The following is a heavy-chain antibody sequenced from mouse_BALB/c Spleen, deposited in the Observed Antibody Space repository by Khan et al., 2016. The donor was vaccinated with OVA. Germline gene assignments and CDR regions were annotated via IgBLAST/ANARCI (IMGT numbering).Heavy chain of an antibody. D-gene: IGHD1-1*01. V-gene: IGHV5-17*02. CDR1: GFTFNSYG. CDR3: ATSDFYGYYFDY. J-gene: IGHJ2*01. Sequence: EVQRVESGGGLVQPGGSRKLSCAASGFTFNSYGMHWVRQAPEKGLEWVAYISGDSNTIYYADTVKGRFTISRDNPKKTLFLQMTSLMSEDTAMYYCATSDFYGYYFDYWGPGTTLTVS. CDR2: ISGDSNTI.